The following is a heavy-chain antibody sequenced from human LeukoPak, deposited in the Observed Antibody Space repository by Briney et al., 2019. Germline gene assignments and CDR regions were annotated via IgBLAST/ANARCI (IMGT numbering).Heavy chain of an antibody. Sequence: GESLKISCKGSGYSFTSYWIGWVRQMPGKGLEWMGIIYPGDSDTRYSPSFQGQVTISADKSISTAYLQWSSLKASDTVMYYCARTTVTTFTALDIWGQGTMVTVSS. CDR1: GYSFTSYW. CDR2: IYPGDSDT. CDR3: ARTTVTTFTALDI. J-gene: IGHJ3*02. V-gene: IGHV5-51*01. D-gene: IGHD4-17*01.